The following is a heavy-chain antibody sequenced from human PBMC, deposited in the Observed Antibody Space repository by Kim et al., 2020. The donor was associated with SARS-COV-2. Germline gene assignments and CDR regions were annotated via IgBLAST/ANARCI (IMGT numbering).Heavy chain of an antibody. D-gene: IGHD2-2*01. CDR2: ISSSSSYI. CDR1: GFTFSSYS. CDR3: ARVSSPGSTSCFSDY. J-gene: IGHJ4*02. V-gene: IGHV3-21*04. Sequence: GGSLRLSCAASGFTFSSYSMNWVRQAPGKGLEWVSSISSSSSYIYYADSVKGRFTISRDNAKNSLYLQMNSLRAEDTAVYYCARVSSPGSTSCFSDYWGQGTLVTVSS.